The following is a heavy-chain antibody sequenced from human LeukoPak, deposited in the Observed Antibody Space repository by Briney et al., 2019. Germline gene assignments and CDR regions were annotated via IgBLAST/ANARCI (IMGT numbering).Heavy chain of an antibody. CDR2: INHSGST. Sequence: PSETLSLTCAVYGGSFSGYYWSWIRQPPGKGLEWIGEINHSGSTNYNPSLKSRVTISVDTSKNQFSLKLSSVTAADTAVYYCARARRLNLRGYCSSTSCYAGSGLDYWGQGTLVTVSS. CDR1: GGSFSGYY. J-gene: IGHJ4*02. CDR3: ARARRLNLRGYCSSTSCYAGSGLDY. V-gene: IGHV4-34*01. D-gene: IGHD2-2*01.